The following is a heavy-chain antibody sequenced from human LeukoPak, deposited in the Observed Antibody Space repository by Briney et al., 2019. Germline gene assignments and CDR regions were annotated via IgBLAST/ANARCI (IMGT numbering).Heavy chain of an antibody. V-gene: IGHV3-30*02. Sequence: GGSLRLSCAASGFTFSSYGMHWVRQAPGKGLEWVAFIRYDGSNKYYADSVKGRFTIFRDNSKNTLYLQMNSLRAEDTAVYYCAKERVLRGYSSSSNPSGFDYWGQGTLVTVSS. D-gene: IGHD6-6*01. CDR2: IRYDGSNK. J-gene: IGHJ4*02. CDR3: AKERVLRGYSSSSNPSGFDY. CDR1: GFTFSSYG.